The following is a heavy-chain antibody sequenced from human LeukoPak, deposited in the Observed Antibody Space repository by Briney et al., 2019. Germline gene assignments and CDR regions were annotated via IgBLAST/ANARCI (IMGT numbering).Heavy chain of an antibody. V-gene: IGHV4-34*01. J-gene: IGHJ5*02. Sequence: PSETLSLTCAVYGGSFSGYYWSWIRQPPGKGLESIGEINHSGSTNYNPSLKSRVTISVDTSKNQFSLKLSSVTAADTAVYYCARGRGTIFGVVNLPPPFDPWGQGTLVTVSS. CDR2: INHSGST. CDR3: ARGRGTIFGVVNLPPPFDP. D-gene: IGHD3-3*01. CDR1: GGSFSGYY.